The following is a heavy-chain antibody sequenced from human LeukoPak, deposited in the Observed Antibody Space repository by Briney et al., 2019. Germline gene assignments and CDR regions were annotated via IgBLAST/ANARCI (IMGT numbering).Heavy chain of an antibody. CDR1: GFTFSTCE. V-gene: IGHV3-48*03. Sequence: PGGSLRLSCTASGFTFSTCEMTWVRQAPGKGLDWVSYISGSGTTILYADSVRGRFTISRDDAKNSLYLQMNSLRAEDTAVYYCASERVTHPQGFDHWGQGTLVTVSS. D-gene: IGHD4-11*01. CDR3: ASERVTHPQGFDH. CDR2: ISGSGTTI. J-gene: IGHJ4*02.